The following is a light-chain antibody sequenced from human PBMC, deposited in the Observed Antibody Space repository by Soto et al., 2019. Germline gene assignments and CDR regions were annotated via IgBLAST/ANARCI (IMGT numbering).Light chain of an antibody. CDR3: ASLQGGSNYV. CDR1: SSDVGAYNY. J-gene: IGLJ1*01. V-gene: IGLV2-8*01. CDR2: EVS. Sequence: QSALTQPPSASGSPGQSVTISCTGTSSDVGAYNYVSWYQQHPGKAPKLMIYEVSKRPSGVPDRFSGSKSGNTASLTDSGLQAEHAAQYYFASLQGGSNYVFGLGTKLTVL.